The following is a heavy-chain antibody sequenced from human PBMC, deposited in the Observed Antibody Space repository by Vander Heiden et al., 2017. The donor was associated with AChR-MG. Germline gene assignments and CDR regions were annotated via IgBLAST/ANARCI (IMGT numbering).Heavy chain of an antibody. CDR1: GGTFSSHG. J-gene: IGHJ6*02. CDR3: ARDRTEQWLVRGAYYYYGMDV. D-gene: IGHD6-19*01. V-gene: IGHV1-69*04. CDR2: IIPILGLA. Sequence: QVQLVQSGAEVKKPGSSVKVSCKASGGTFSSHGIRWVPQAPGQGLEWMGRIIPILGLANYAQKFQGRVTITADTSTSIFYMELSSLRSEDTAVYFCARDRTEQWLVRGAYYYYGMDVWGQGTTVSVSS.